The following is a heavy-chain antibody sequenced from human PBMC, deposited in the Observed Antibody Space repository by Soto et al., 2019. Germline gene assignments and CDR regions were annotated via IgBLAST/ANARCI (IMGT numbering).Heavy chain of an antibody. Sequence: GESLKISCKGSGYSFPSYWIAWVRQMPGKGLEWMGIIYPDDSETRYSPSFQGQVIISADKSISTAYLHWSSLKASDTAMYYCARLTLVRGVIITDAPFDPWGRGTLVTVSS. J-gene: IGHJ5*02. V-gene: IGHV5-51*01. CDR2: IYPDDSET. D-gene: IGHD3-10*01. CDR1: GYSFPSYW. CDR3: ARLTLVRGVIITDAPFDP.